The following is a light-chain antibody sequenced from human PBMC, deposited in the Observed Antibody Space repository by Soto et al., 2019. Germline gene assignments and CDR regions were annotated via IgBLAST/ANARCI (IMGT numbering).Light chain of an antibody. CDR1: QSVFNNH. CDR3: QQSGSPSGWT. Sequence: IVLTQSPGTLSFSPGERATLSCRASQSVFNNHIGWYQQKPGQAPRRLIFGASFRATGIPDRFSGSGSGTDLTLTISRLETEDFAVYYCQQSGSPSGWTFGRGTKVDIK. CDR2: GAS. V-gene: IGKV3-20*01. J-gene: IGKJ1*01.